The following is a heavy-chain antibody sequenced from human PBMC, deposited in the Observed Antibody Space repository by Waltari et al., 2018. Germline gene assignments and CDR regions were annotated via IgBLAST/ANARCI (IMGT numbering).Heavy chain of an antibody. CDR1: GGSFSGYY. Sequence: QVQLQQWGAGLLKPSETLSLTCAVYGGSFSGYYWSWIGQPPGKGLEWIGEINHSGSTNYNPSLKSRVTISVDTSKNQFSLKLSSVTAADTAVYYCARRRISYYDFWSGPFDIWGQGTMVTVSS. D-gene: IGHD3-3*01. V-gene: IGHV4-34*01. J-gene: IGHJ3*02. CDR2: INHSGST. CDR3: ARRRISYYDFWSGPFDI.